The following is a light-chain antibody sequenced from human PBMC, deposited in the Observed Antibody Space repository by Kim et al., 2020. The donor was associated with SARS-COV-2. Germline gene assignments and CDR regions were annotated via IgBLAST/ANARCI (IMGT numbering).Light chain of an antibody. V-gene: IGKV3-20*01. CDR3: QQYGSSPFMYS. J-gene: IGKJ2*03. CDR1: QSVSSSY. Sequence: ELVLTQSPGTLSLSPGERATLSCRASQSVSSSYLAWYQQKPGQAPRLLIYGASSRATGIPDRFSGSGSGTDFTLTISRLEPEDFAVYYCQQYGSSPFMYSFGQGTKLEI. CDR2: GAS.